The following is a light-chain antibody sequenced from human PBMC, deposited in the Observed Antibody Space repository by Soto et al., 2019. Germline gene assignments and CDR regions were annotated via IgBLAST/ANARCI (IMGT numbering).Light chain of an antibody. Sequence: QSALTQPRSVSGSPGQSVTISCTGTSNDVGGYNYVSWYQQHPGKAPKLLISDVNKRPSGVPDRFSGSKSGNTASLIISGLQAEDEADYYCCSYAGSSTWGFGGGTKVTVL. CDR2: DVN. CDR1: SNDVGGYNY. CDR3: CSYAGSSTWG. V-gene: IGLV2-11*01. J-gene: IGLJ3*02.